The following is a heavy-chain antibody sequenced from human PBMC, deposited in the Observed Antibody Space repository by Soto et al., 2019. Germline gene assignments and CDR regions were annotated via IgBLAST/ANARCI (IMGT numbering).Heavy chain of an antibody. D-gene: IGHD3-22*01. CDR3: ARANTKLYDSSGYYFPDYYYGMDV. V-gene: IGHV3-21*01. CDR1: GFTFSSYS. Sequence: GGSLRLSCAASGFTFSSYSMNWVRQAPGKGLEWVSSISSSSSYIYYADSVKGRFTISRDNAKNSLYLQMNSLRAEDTAVYYCARANTKLYDSSGYYFPDYYYGMDVWGQGTTVTVSS. CDR2: ISSSSSYI. J-gene: IGHJ6*02.